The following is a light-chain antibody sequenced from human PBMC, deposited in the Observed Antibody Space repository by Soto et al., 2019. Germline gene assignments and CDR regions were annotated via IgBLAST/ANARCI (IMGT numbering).Light chain of an antibody. J-gene: IGKJ4*01. CDR1: QVISSR. Sequence: DIQMTQSPSSVSASVGARVTITCRASQVISSRLAWYQQKPGKAPNLLIYAASSLQSGVPSRFSGSGSETDFTLTIGSLQPEDFATYYCQQSNSFPLTFGGGTKVEIK. CDR2: AAS. CDR3: QQSNSFPLT. V-gene: IGKV1-12*01.